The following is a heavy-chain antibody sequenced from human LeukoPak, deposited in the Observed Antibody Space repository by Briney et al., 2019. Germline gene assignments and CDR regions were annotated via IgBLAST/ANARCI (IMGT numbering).Heavy chain of an antibody. D-gene: IGHD1-26*01. CDR3: ASLRERSYYARGFDY. J-gene: IGHJ4*02. CDR1: GGSISSSNW. CDR2: IYHSGST. V-gene: IGHV4-4*02. Sequence: SETLSLTCAVSGGSISSSNWWSWVRQPPGKGLEWIGEIYHSGSTNYNPSLKNRVTISVDTPKNQFSLKLSSVTAADTAVYHCASLRERSYYARGFDYWGRGTLVTVSS.